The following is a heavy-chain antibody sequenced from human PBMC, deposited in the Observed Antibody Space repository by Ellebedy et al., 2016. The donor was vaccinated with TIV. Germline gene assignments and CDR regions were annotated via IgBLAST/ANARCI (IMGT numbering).Heavy chain of an antibody. CDR2: IDPRDSYI. CDR1: GYTFSTYW. Sequence: GESLKISCKGSGYTFSTYWISWVRQMPGKGLEWMAKIDPRDSYITYSPSFRGHISVSADKSTSTAFLQWNSLDTSDTAMYYCARQGERPFDFWGQGTLVTVSS. D-gene: IGHD1-1*01. CDR3: ARQGERPFDF. J-gene: IGHJ4*02. V-gene: IGHV5-10-1*01.